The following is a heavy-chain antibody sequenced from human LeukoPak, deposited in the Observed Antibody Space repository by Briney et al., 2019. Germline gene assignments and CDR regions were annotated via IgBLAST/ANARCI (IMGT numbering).Heavy chain of an antibody. CDR3: ARDALGYCSGGSCSSFDY. V-gene: IGHV1-18*01. J-gene: IGHJ4*02. CDR1: GYTFTSYG. D-gene: IGHD2-15*01. CDR2: INAYKGNT. Sequence: ASVKVSCKASGYTFTSYGILWVRQPPGQGLAWVGWINAYKGNTNYAQKIQGRVTMTTDTSTSTAYMELRSLRSDDTAVYYCARDALGYCSGGSCSSFDYWGQGTLVTVSS.